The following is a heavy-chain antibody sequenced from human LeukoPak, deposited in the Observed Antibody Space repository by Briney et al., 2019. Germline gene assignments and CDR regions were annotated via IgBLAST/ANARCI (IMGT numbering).Heavy chain of an antibody. J-gene: IGHJ3*02. CDR2: ISGSGGST. V-gene: IGHV3-23*01. Sequence: GGSLRLSCAASGFTSSSYAMSWVRQAPGKGLEWISAISGSGGSTYYADSVKGRFTISRDNSKNTLYLQMNSLRAEDTAVYYCAKVQGAVERGIWGQGTMVTVSS. CDR1: GFTSSSYA. CDR3: AKVQGAVERGI. D-gene: IGHD1-1*01.